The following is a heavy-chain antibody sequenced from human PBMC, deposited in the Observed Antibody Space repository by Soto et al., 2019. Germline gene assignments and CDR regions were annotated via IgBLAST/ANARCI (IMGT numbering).Heavy chain of an antibody. D-gene: IGHD3-3*01. CDR2: INHSGST. CDR3: ARRGDYYDFWSGAYTLDY. J-gene: IGHJ4*02. CDR1: GGSFSGYY. Sequence: QVQLQQWGAGLLKPSETLSLTCAVYGGSFSGYYWSWIRQPPGKGLEWMGEINHSGSTNYNPSLKSRVTISVDTSKNQFSLKLSSVTAADTAVYYCARRGDYYDFWSGAYTLDYWGQGTLVTVSS. V-gene: IGHV4-34*01.